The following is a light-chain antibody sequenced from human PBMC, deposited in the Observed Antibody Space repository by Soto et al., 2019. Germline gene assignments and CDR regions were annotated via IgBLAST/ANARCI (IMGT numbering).Light chain of an antibody. CDR1: QTIGSW. V-gene: IGKV1-5*01. Sequence: DIPMTQSPSTLSASVGDRVTITCRASQTIGSWLAWYQQKPGTAPKLLIYDASTLESGVPSRFSGSGSGTAFTLTISSLQPDDFATYYCQQYDNYPLTFGGGTTVEIK. CDR2: DAS. CDR3: QQYDNYPLT. J-gene: IGKJ4*01.